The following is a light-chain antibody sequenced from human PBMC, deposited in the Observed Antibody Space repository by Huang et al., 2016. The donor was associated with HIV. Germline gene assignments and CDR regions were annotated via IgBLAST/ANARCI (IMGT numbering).Light chain of an antibody. CDR2: DAS. CDR1: QSVNSY. V-gene: IGKV3-11*01. Sequence: ETVLTQSPATLSLSPGERATLSCRASQSVNSYLAWYQQKPGQTPRLLIYDASNRATGIPARFSGSGSGTDFTLTISSLEPEDFAVYYCQQRKYWPPITFGQRTRLEIK. J-gene: IGKJ5*01. CDR3: QQRKYWPPIT.